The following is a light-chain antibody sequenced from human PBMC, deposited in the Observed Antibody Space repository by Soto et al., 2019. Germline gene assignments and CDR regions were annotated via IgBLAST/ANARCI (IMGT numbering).Light chain of an antibody. Sequence: EIGLTQYPGTLSLSPGERATLSWRASQSVSTYYLAWYQQKPCQAPRLLIYGASTRTAGIPDSLTGSASGTDFPLTISRLAPEDSAVYYCQQYGTSRTFGHGTKVDIK. CDR2: GAS. J-gene: IGKJ1*01. CDR1: QSVSTYY. V-gene: IGKV3-20*01. CDR3: QQYGTSRT.